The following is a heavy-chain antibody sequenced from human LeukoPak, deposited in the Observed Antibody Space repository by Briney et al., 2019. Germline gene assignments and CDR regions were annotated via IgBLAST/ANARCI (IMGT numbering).Heavy chain of an antibody. CDR1: GFTFSDAW. CDR2: IKSKTDGGTT. CDR3: TSHCSGGSCYSAND. Sequence: PGGSLRLSCAASGFTFSDAWMSWVRQAPGKGLEWVGRIKSKTDGGTTDHAAPVKGRFTISRDDSKNTPYLQMNSLKIEDTAVYYCTSHCSGGSCYSANDWGQGTLVTVSS. J-gene: IGHJ4*02. V-gene: IGHV3-15*01. D-gene: IGHD2-15*01.